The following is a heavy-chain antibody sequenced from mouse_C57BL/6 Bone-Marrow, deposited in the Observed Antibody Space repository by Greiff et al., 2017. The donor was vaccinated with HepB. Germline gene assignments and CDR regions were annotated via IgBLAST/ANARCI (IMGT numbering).Heavy chain of an antibody. CDR2: ISYDGSN. CDR3: ARGRLRRFAY. CDR1: GYSITSGYY. V-gene: IGHV3-6*01. Sequence: EVKLMESGPGLVKPSQSLSLTCSVTGYSITSGYYWNWIRQFPGNKLEWMGYISYDGSNNYNPSLKNRISITRDTSKNQFFLKLNSVTTEDTATYYCARGRLRRFAYWGQGTLVTVSA. D-gene: IGHD3-2*02. J-gene: IGHJ3*01.